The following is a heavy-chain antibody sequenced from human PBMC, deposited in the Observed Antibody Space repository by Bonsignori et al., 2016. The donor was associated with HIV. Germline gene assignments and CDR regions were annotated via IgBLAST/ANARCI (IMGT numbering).Heavy chain of an antibody. D-gene: IGHD6-13*01. V-gene: IGHV5-51*01. J-gene: IGHJ4*02. CDR2: IYPGDSDT. Sequence: VRQMPGKGLEWMGIIYPGDSDTRYSPSFQGQVTISADKSISTAYLQWSSLKASDTAMYYCASPSSSSPRALRYWGQGTLVTVSS. CDR3: ASPSSSSPRALRY.